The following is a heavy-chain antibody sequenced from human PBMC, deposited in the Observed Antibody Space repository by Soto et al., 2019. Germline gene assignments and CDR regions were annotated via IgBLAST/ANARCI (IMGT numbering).Heavy chain of an antibody. CDR1: GFTFRSFV. J-gene: IGHJ4*02. Sequence: QVHLVESGGGVVQPRTSLRLSCVGSGFTFRSFVIHWVRQAPGKGLEWVALTSYDGSNKYYDDSVKGRFTISRDNSRNTVDLQMDSLRLEDTALYYCARWGTTGGLDVWGQGTLVSVSS. D-gene: IGHD3-16*01. CDR3: ARWGTTGGLDV. V-gene: IGHV3-30*19. CDR2: TSYDGSNK.